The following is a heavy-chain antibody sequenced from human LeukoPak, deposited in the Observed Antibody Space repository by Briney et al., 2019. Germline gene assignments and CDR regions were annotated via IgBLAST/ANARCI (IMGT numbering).Heavy chain of an antibody. CDR1: GGSISSGDYY. CDR2: IYYSGST. CDR3: ATKVGYSNYGGYYYYGMDV. Sequence: SETLSLTCTVSGGSISSGDYYWSWIRQPPGKGLEWIGYIYYSGSTYYNPSLKSRVTISVDTSKNQFSLKLSSVTAADTAVYYCATKVGYSNYGGYYYYGMDVWGQGTTVTVSS. V-gene: IGHV4-31*03. J-gene: IGHJ6*02. D-gene: IGHD4-11*01.